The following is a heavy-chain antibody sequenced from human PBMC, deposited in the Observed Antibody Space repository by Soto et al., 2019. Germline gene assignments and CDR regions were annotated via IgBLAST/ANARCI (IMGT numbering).Heavy chain of an antibody. J-gene: IGHJ4*02. CDR2: IYYSGAT. D-gene: IGHD1-26*01. CDR3: AKAGSYRRSCGRGDY. V-gene: IGHV4-59*13. Sequence: SETLSLTCNVSGASISGNYWSWIRQRPGKGLEWIGYIYYSGATNYNPSLESRVTISVYTPKSQFSLKLTSVTPADTAVYYCAKAGSYRRSCGRGDYWGQGTMVIVSP. CDR1: GASISGNY.